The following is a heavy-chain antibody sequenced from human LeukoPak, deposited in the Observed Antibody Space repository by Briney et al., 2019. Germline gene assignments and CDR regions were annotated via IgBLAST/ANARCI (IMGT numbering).Heavy chain of an antibody. Sequence: SETLSLTCIVSGDSFTNHYGSLIRRPPGKGLAWIGYIYYSGSINYNPSLKSRVTISVDTSRNQFSMKLKYVTAADTAVYYCAGSGGLANQGAVFDYWGQGTLVTVSS. J-gene: IGHJ4*02. CDR3: AGSGGLANQGAVFDY. D-gene: IGHD3-10*01. CDR2: IYYSGSI. CDR1: GDSFTNHY. V-gene: IGHV4-59*11.